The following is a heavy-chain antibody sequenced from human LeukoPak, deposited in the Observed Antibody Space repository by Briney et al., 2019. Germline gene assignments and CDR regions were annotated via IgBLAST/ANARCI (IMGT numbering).Heavy chain of an antibody. D-gene: IGHD3-16*01. J-gene: IGHJ6*03. CDR1: GGSISSSSYY. Sequence: SETLSLTCTVSGGSISSSSYYWGWIRQPPGKGLEWIGNIYYSGYTTYSPSLRSRVTISVDTSKNQFSLKLSSVTAADTAVYYCARETSQKGAHYMDVWGKGTTITISS. CDR3: ARETSQKGAHYMDV. CDR2: IYYSGYT. V-gene: IGHV4-39*07.